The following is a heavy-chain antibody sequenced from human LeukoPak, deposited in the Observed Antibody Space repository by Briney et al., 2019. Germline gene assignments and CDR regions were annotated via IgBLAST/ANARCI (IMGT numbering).Heavy chain of an antibody. D-gene: IGHD4-17*01. J-gene: IGHJ5*02. CDR2: IIPIFGTA. CDR3: ARAGWATVRVNWFDP. Sequence: SVKVSCKTSGGTFSSYAISWVRQAPGQGLEWMGGIIPIFGTANCAQKFQGRVTITADKSTSTAYMELSSLRSEDTAVYYCARAGWATVRVNWFDPWGQGTLVTVSS. CDR1: GGTFSSYA. V-gene: IGHV1-69*06.